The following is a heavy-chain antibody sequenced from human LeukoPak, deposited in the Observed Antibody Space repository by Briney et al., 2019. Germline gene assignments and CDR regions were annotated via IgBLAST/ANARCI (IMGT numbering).Heavy chain of an antibody. D-gene: IGHD3-3*01. V-gene: IGHV4-59*01. Sequence: SETLSLTCAVYGGSFSGYYWSWIRQPPGKGLEWIGYIYYSGGTNYNPSLKSRVTISVDTSRNQFSLKLGSVTAADTAVYYCARVGMSGYYEDYWGQGTLVTVSS. CDR3: ARVGMSGYYEDY. J-gene: IGHJ4*02. CDR1: GGSFSGYY. CDR2: IYYSGGT.